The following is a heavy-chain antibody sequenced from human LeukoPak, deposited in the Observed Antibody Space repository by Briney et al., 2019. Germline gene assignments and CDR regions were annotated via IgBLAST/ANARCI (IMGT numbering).Heavy chain of an antibody. Sequence: PGGSLRLSCAASGFTFTTYAMSWVRQAPGKGLEWVAVISYDGSNKYYADSVKGRFTISRDNSKNTLYLQMNSLRAEDTAVYYCARDRYYYDSSGYLLRYFDYWGQGTLVTVSS. CDR3: ARDRYYYDSSGYLLRYFDY. D-gene: IGHD3-22*01. CDR1: GFTFTTYA. J-gene: IGHJ4*02. CDR2: ISYDGSNK. V-gene: IGHV3-30-3*01.